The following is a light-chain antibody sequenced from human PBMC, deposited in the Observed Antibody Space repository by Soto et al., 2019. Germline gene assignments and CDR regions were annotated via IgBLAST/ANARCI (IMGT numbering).Light chain of an antibody. CDR1: QSISMY. CDR2: DAS. CDR3: QQYVTSPWA. V-gene: IGKV3-20*01. Sequence: EIVMAQSPATLSVSPGERATLSCRASQSISMYLAWYQQKPGQAPRLLIYDASYRATGIPARFSGSGSGTDFTLTISRLEPEDFAVYYCQQYVTSPWAFGQGTKVDI. J-gene: IGKJ1*01.